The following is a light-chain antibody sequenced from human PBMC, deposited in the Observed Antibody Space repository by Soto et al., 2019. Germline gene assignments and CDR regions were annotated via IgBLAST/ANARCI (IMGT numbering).Light chain of an antibody. J-gene: IGKJ4*01. CDR1: QSISRY. V-gene: IGKV1-39*01. Sequence: DIQMTQSPAALSASVGDSITITCRASQSISRYLNWYQQKPGKAPKLLIYTTSNMANGVPSRFSGSGSGTDFTLTISSLQREDFATCYWQQSYRNFLTFGGGTKVEVK. CDR3: QQSYRNFLT. CDR2: TTS.